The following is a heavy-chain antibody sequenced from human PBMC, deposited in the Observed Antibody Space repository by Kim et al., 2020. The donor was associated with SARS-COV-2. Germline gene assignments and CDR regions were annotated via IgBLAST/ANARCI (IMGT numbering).Heavy chain of an antibody. D-gene: IGHD7-27*01. CDR3: TTDLGTGDQPGYFDY. Sequence: GGSLRLSCAASGFTFSNAWMSWVRQAPGKGLEWVGRIKSKTDGGTTDYAAPVKGRFTISRDDSKNTLYLQMNSLKTEDTAVYYCTTDLGTGDQPGYFDYWGQGTLVTVSS. CDR1: GFTFSNAW. J-gene: IGHJ4*02. CDR2: IKSKTDGGTT. V-gene: IGHV3-15*01.